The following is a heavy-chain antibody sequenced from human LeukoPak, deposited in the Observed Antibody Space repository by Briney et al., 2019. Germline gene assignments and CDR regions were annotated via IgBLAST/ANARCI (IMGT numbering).Heavy chain of an antibody. J-gene: IGHJ5*02. Sequence: GGSLRLSCAASGCTFSNYGMHWVRQAPGKGLEWVAVIWSDGSNKYYADSVRGRFTISRDNSKNTLYLQMNSLRAEDAAVYYCARVTMVAAASYNWFVPWGQGTLVTVSS. CDR3: ARVTMVAAASYNWFVP. D-gene: IGHD2-15*01. V-gene: IGHV3-33*01. CDR1: GCTFSNYG. CDR2: IWSDGSNK.